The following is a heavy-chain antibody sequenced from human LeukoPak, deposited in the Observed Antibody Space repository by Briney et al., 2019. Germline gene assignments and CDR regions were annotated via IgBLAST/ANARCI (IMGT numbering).Heavy chain of an antibody. J-gene: IGHJ4*02. CDR2: INPNSGGT. D-gene: IGHD5-12*01. CDR1: GYTFTGYY. CDR3: ARGSIRSGYDYDY. Sequence: GASVKVSCKASGYTFTGYYMHWVRQAPGQGLEWMGWINPNSGGTNYAQKFQGRVTMTRDTSISTAYMELSRLRSDDTAVYYCARGSIRSGYDYDYWGQGTLVTVSS. V-gene: IGHV1-2*02.